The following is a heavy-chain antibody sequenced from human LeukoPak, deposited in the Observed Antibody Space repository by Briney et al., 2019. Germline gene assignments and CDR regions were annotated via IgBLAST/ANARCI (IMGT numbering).Heavy chain of an antibody. CDR3: ATGPGYSSSWYPYYYYYMDV. J-gene: IGHJ6*03. V-gene: IGHV4-4*07. D-gene: IGHD6-13*01. Sequence: PSETLSLACTVSGGSISSYYWSWIRQPAGKGLEWIGRIYTSGSTNYNPSLKSRVIMSVDTSKNQFSLKLSSVTAADTAVYYCATGPGYSSSWYPYYYYYMDVWGKGTTVTISS. CDR2: IYTSGST. CDR1: GGSISSYY.